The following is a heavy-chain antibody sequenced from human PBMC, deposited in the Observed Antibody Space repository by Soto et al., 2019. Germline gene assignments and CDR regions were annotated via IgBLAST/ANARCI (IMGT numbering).Heavy chain of an antibody. CDR1: GFTFSSYA. CDR3: ARDNSSGWYLYYGMDV. Sequence: QVQLVESGGGVVQPGRSLRLSCAASGFTFSSYAMHWVRQAPGKGLEWVAVISYDGSNKYYADSVKGRFTISRDNSKNTLYLQMNSLRAEDTAVYYCARDNSSGWYLYYGMDVWGQGTTVPVSS. V-gene: IGHV3-30-3*01. CDR2: ISYDGSNK. J-gene: IGHJ6*02. D-gene: IGHD6-19*01.